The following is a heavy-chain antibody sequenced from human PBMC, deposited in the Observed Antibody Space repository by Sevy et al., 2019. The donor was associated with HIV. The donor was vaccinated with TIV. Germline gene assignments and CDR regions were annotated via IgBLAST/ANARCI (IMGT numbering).Heavy chain of an antibody. CDR1: GFTFGDYA. V-gene: IGHV3-49*03. D-gene: IGHD3-10*01. Sequence: GESLKISCTASGFTFGDYAMSWFRQAPGKGLEWVGFIRSKAYGGTTEYAASVKGRFTISRDDSKSIAYLQKNSLKTEDTAVYYCTRVPQRKLLWFGESDDYWGQGTLVTVSS. CDR3: TRVPQRKLLWFGESDDY. J-gene: IGHJ4*02. CDR2: IRSKAYGGTT.